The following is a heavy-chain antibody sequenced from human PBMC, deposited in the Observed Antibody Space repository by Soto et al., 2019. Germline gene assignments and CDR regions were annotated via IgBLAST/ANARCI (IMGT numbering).Heavy chain of an antibody. D-gene: IGHD4-17*01. Sequence: TGGSLRLSCAASGFTFSNYAMSWVRQAPGKGLEWVSIITSSGDNTYYGDSVKGRFTISRDNSMNTLYLQMNSLRAEDTAVYYCAKDPTTVARGYFDCWGQGTLVTVSS. CDR2: ITSSGDNT. J-gene: IGHJ4*02. CDR1: GFTFSNYA. CDR3: AKDPTTVARGYFDC. V-gene: IGHV3-23*01.